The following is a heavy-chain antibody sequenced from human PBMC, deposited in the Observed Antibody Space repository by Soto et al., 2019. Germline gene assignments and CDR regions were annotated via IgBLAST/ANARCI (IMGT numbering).Heavy chain of an antibody. CDR3: ARKDYGDYRWFDP. J-gene: IGHJ5*02. V-gene: IGHV4-4*02. CDR2: IYHSGST. D-gene: IGHD4-17*01. CDR1: GGSISSSSW. Sequence: QVQLQESGPGLVRPSGTLSLTCAVSGGSISSSSWWSWVRQPPGKGLEWIGEIYHSGSTNYNPSLKSPVTISVDKSKSQSSLKLNSVTAADTAVYYCARKDYGDYRWFDPWGQGTLVTVSS.